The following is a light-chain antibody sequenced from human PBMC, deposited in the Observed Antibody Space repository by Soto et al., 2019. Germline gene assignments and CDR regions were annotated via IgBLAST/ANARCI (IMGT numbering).Light chain of an antibody. J-gene: IGKJ2*01. CDR2: GAS. CDR3: QQYGSSTT. CDR1: QSISTY. Sequence: EIVLTQSPGTLSLSPGGRATLSCRASQSISTYLAWYQHKPGQAPRLLIYGASSRATGIPDRFSGSGSGTDFTLTVSRLEPEDFAVYYCQQYGSSTTFGQGTKVDIK. V-gene: IGKV3-20*01.